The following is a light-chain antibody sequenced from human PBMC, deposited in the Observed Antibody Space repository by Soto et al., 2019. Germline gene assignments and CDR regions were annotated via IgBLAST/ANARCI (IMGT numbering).Light chain of an antibody. CDR1: QRITNN. J-gene: IGKJ1*01. V-gene: IGKV3-15*01. CDR2: GAS. CDR3: QHYNNWPPWA. Sequence: EIVMTQSPASLSVSPGGRATLSCRASQRITNNLAWYQQKPVQAPRLLIYGASARATGIPARFSGSGSETEFTLTISSLQSEDSAVYYCQHYNNWPPWAFGQGTKVEIK.